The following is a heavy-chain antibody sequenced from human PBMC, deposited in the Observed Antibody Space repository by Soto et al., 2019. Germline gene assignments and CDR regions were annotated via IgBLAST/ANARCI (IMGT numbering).Heavy chain of an antibody. J-gene: IGHJ4*02. CDR3: VCGGNFFVY. Sequence: EVQLVESGGGLVQPGGSLRLSCAASGFTFSTYWMTWVRQPPGKGLEWVANIDQDGSERYYVDSVRGRFTIYRDNAKNSLYLQMNSLRAEDTAVYYCVCGGNFFVYWGQGTLVTVSP. D-gene: IGHD2-21*01. CDR2: IDQDGSER. V-gene: IGHV3-7*01. CDR1: GFTFSTYW.